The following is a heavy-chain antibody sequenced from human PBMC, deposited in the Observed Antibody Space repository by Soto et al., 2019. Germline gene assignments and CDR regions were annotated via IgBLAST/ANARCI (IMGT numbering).Heavy chain of an antibody. CDR1: GFTFSSYG. J-gene: IGHJ6*02. CDR2: ISYDGSNK. D-gene: IGHD5-12*01. CDR3: AKVGGYDYYYCYYGMDV. Sequence: QVQLVESGGGVVQPGRSLRLSCAASGFTFSSYGMHWVRQAPGKGLEWVAVISYDGSNKYYADSVKGRFTISRDNSKNTLYLQMNSLRAEDTAVYYCAKVGGYDYYYCYYGMDVWGQGTTVTVSS. V-gene: IGHV3-30*18.